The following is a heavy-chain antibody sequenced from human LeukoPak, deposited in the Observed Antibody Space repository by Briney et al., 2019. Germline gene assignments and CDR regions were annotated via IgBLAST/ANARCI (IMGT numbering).Heavy chain of an antibody. D-gene: IGHD3-9*01. CDR3: ARYDLLPGSHDAFDI. V-gene: IGHV4-30-2*01. CDR1: GGSISGGGYS. Sequence: KSSQTLSLTCAVSGGSISGGGYSWGWIRQPPGKGLEWIGYMSDSGSSYYNPSLKSRVTISVDRSKNHFSLKLSSVTAADTAVYYCARYDLLPGSHDAFDIWGQGTMVTVSS. CDR2: MSDSGSS. J-gene: IGHJ3*02.